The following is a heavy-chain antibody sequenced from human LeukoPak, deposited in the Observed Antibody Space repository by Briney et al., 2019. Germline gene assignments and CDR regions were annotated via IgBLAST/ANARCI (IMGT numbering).Heavy chain of an antibody. CDR2: ISASSVTT. Sequence: QPGGSLRLSCAASGFSLSSYSMDWFRQTPGKGLEWLAYISASSVTTYYADSVEGRFTVSRDNSKNTLYLQMNSLRAEDTAVYYCAKEGAKVGSTYFDYWGQGTLVTVSS. CDR3: AKEGAKVGSTYFDY. CDR1: GFSLSSYS. D-gene: IGHD1-26*01. J-gene: IGHJ4*02. V-gene: IGHV3-48*01.